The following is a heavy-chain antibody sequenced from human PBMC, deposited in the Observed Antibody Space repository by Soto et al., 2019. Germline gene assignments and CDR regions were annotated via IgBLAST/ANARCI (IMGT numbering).Heavy chain of an antibody. Sequence: QVQLQQWGAGLLKPSETLSLTCAVYGGSFSGYYWSWIRQPPGKGLEWIGEINHSGSTNYNPSLKSRVTISVDTSKNQFSLKLSSVTAAGTAVYYCARGRTYYYYGMDVWGQWTTVTVSS. CDR2: INHSGST. CDR3: ARGRTYYYYGMDV. V-gene: IGHV4-34*01. J-gene: IGHJ6*02. CDR1: GGSFSGYY.